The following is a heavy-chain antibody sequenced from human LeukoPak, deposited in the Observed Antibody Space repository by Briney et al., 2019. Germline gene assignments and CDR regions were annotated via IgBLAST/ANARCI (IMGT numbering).Heavy chain of an antibody. CDR2: IYYSGST. CDR3: ARGDYDILTGYPYAFDI. CDR1: GGSISSYY. D-gene: IGHD3-9*01. V-gene: IGHV4-59*01. J-gene: IGHJ3*02. Sequence: SETLSLTCTVSGGSISSYYWGWIRQPPGKGLEWNGYIYYSGSTNYNPSLKSRVTISVDTSKNQFSLKLSSVTAADAAVYYCARGDYDILTGYPYAFDIWGQGTMVTVSS.